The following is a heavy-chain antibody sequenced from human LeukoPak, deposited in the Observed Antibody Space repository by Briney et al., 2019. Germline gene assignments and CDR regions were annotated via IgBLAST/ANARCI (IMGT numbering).Heavy chain of an antibody. CDR2: IWYDGSNK. Sequence: GGSLRLSCAASGFTFSSYGMHWVRQALGKGLEWVAVIWYDGSNKYYADSVKGRFTISRDNSKNTLYLQMNSLRAEDTAVYYCARDGTDYDIDYWGQGTLVTVSS. CDR3: ARDGTDYDIDY. D-gene: IGHD3-9*01. V-gene: IGHV3-33*01. J-gene: IGHJ4*02. CDR1: GFTFSSYG.